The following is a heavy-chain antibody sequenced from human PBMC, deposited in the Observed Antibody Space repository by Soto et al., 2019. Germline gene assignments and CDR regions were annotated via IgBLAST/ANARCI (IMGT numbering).Heavy chain of an antibody. CDR1: GGSISSGGYY. D-gene: IGHD2-15*01. CDR3: ARDSCSGGSCRLDY. J-gene: IGHJ4*02. V-gene: IGHV4-31*03. CDR2: IYYSGST. Sequence: NLSETLSLTCTVSGGSISSGGYYWSWIRQHPGKGLEWIGYIYYSGSTYYNPSLKSRVTISVDTSKNQFSLKLSSVTAADTAVYYCARDSCSGGSCRLDYWGQGTLVTVSS.